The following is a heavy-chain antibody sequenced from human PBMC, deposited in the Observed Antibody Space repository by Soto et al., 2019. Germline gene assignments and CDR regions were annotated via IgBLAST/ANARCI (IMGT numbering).Heavy chain of an antibody. J-gene: IGHJ4*02. Sequence: SLRSSCSASGFTFRSYGMQWVRQAPGKGLEWVAVISYDGSNKYYADSVKGRFTISRDNSKKTMYLQMNSLRAEDKAVYYCAKGNGGLDYWGQGTLVTVSS. CDR2: ISYDGSNK. CDR3: AKGNGGLDY. V-gene: IGHV3-30*18. D-gene: IGHD4-17*01. CDR1: GFTFRSYG.